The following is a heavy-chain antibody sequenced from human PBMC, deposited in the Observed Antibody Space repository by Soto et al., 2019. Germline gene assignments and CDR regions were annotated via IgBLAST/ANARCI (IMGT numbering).Heavy chain of an antibody. CDR3: ASVMDCSSTSCPYYYYYYMDV. Sequence: QVQLVQSGAEVKKPGSSVKVSCKASAGTFSSYTISWVRQAPGQGLEWMGRIIPILGIANYAQKFQGRVTITADKSTSTAYMELSSLRSEDTAVYYCASVMDCSSTSCPYYYYYYMDVWGKGTTVTVSS. V-gene: IGHV1-69*02. J-gene: IGHJ6*03. D-gene: IGHD2-2*01. CDR1: AGTFSSYT. CDR2: IIPILGIA.